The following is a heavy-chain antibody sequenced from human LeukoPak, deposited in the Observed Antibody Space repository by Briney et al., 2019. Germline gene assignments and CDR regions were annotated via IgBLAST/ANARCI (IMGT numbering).Heavy chain of an antibody. CDR3: AKPRYYDSSIYMDY. D-gene: IGHD3-22*01. V-gene: IGHV3-23*01. CDR2: ISGSGGAT. Sequence: GGSLRLSCAVSGFTVSSNYMSWVRKAPGKGLEWVSAISGSGGATYYADSVKGRFTISRDNSKNTLYLQMNSLRAEDTAVYYCAKPRYYDSSIYMDYWGQGTLVTVSS. CDR1: GFTVSSNY. J-gene: IGHJ4*02.